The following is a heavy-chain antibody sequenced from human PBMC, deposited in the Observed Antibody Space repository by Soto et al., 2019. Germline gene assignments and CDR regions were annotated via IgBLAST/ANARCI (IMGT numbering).Heavy chain of an antibody. J-gene: IGHJ6*02. Sequence: PSETLSLTCTVSGGSISSYYWSWIRQPPGKGLEWIGYIYYSGSTNYNYNPSLKSRVTISVDTSKNQLSLKLSSVTAADTAVYYCASSNIAAAGFYYCAMDVWGRGTTVTVSS. D-gene: IGHD6-13*01. CDR3: ASSNIAAAGFYYCAMDV. CDR1: GGSISSYY. CDR2: IYYSGSTNY. V-gene: IGHV4-59*01.